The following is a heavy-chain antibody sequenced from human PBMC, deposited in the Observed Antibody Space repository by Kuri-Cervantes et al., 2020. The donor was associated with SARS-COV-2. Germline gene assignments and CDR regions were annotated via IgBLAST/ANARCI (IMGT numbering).Heavy chain of an antibody. CDR3: ARVAAYYDSSGYYLSYYYYYMDV. J-gene: IGHJ6*03. Sequence: SETLSLTCTVSGGSISSYYWSWIRQPPGKGLEWIGYIYNSGSTNYNPSLKSRVTISVDTSKNQFSLKLSSVTAADTAVYYCARVAAYYDSSGYYLSYYYYYMDVWGKGTTVTVSS. CDR1: GGSISSYY. V-gene: IGHV4-59*01. CDR2: IYNSGST. D-gene: IGHD3-22*01.